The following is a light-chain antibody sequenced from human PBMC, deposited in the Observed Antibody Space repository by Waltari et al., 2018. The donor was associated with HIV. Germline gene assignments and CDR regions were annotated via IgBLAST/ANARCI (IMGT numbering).Light chain of an antibody. CDR3: ASYVSSTAYV. J-gene: IGLJ1*01. Sequence: QSALTQPASVSGTPGQSIIIFCTGTSSDVGGYNYVSWYQQHPGKAPKVVIYDVSKRPSGVSNRFSGSKSGNTASLTISGLQAEDEADYYCASYVSSTAYVFGTGTKVTVV. V-gene: IGLV2-14*01. CDR1: SSDVGGYNY. CDR2: DVS.